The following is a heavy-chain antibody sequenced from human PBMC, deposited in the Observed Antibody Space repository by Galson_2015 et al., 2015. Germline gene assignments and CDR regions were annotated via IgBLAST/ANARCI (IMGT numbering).Heavy chain of an antibody. CDR2: IDPSDSYT. CDR3: ASSVRMAENWFDP. J-gene: IGHJ5*02. D-gene: IGHD5-24*01. Sequence: QSGAEVKKPGESLKISCKGSGYSFTSYWISWVRQMPGKGLEWMGRIDPSDSYTNYSPSFQGHVTISADKSISTAYLQWSSLKASDTAMYYGASSVRMAENWFDPWGQGTLVTVSS. V-gene: IGHV5-10-1*01. CDR1: GYSFTSYW.